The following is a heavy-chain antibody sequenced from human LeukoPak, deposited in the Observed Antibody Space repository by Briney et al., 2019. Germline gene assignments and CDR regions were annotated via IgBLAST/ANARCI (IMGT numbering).Heavy chain of an antibody. CDR1: GGSISSYY. Sequence: SETLPLTCTVSGGSISSYYWSWIRQPPGKGLEWIGYIYYSGSTNYNPSLKSRVTISVDTSKNQFSLKLSSVTAADTAVYYCARRADYYDSSGYGPVMDVWGQGTTVTVSS. J-gene: IGHJ6*02. CDR3: ARRADYYDSSGYGPVMDV. V-gene: IGHV4-59*08. D-gene: IGHD3-22*01. CDR2: IYYSGST.